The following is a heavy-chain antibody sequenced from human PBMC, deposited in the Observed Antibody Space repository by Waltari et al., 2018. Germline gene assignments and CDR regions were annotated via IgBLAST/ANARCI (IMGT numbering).Heavy chain of an antibody. CDR3: ARDDNINGASDAFDI. J-gene: IGHJ3*02. CDR1: GFSLTNYW. D-gene: IGHD2-8*01. CDR2: INESGSKK. V-gene: IGHV3-7*01. Sequence: EVSLVESGGDLAQPGESLRLSCAASGFSLTNYWMSWVRQVPGKGLEWVADINESGSKKYYVDSVKGRLTISRDNAKNSVDLQMNSLRVEDTAVYYCARDDNINGASDAFDIWGQGTMVTVSS.